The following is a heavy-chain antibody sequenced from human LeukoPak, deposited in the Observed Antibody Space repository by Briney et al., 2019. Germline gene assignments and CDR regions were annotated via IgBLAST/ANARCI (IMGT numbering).Heavy chain of an antibody. CDR2: IYYSGST. V-gene: IGHV4-59*01. Sequence: PSETLSLTCTVSGGSISSNYWSWIRQPPGKGLEWIGYIYYSGSTNYNPSLKSRVTISVDTSKNQFSLKLSSVTAADTAVYYCARARITMVRGVITPDLYYYYYMDVWGKGTTVTVSS. D-gene: IGHD3-10*01. CDR1: GGSISSNY. J-gene: IGHJ6*03. CDR3: ARARITMVRGVITPDLYYYYYMDV.